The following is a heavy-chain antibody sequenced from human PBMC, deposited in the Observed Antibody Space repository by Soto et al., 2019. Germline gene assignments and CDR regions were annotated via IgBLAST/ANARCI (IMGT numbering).Heavy chain of an antibody. CDR3: ARGRGYSGYDPFDY. V-gene: IGHV3-7*04. J-gene: IGHJ4*02. Sequence: EVQLVESGGGLLQPGGSLRLSCAASGFTFSSYWMSWVRQAPGKGLEWVANIKQDGSEKYYVDSVKGRFTISRDNAKNSLYLQMNSLRAEDTAVYYCARGRGYSGYDPFDYWGQGTLVTVSS. D-gene: IGHD5-12*01. CDR2: IKQDGSEK. CDR1: GFTFSSYW.